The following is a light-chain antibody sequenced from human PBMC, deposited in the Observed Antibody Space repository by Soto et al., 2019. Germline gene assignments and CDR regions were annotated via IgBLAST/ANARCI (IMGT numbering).Light chain of an antibody. CDR3: QQHNNWPPVT. CDR1: QSVSSSY. CDR2: GAS. J-gene: IGKJ3*01. V-gene: IGKV3-15*01. Sequence: IVLTQSPGNLSLSPGVTATLSCRASQSVSSSYLAWYQQKPGQAPRLLIYGASTRATGIPARFSGSGSGTEFTLTISSLQSEDFAVYFCQQHNNWPPVTFGPGTKVDIK.